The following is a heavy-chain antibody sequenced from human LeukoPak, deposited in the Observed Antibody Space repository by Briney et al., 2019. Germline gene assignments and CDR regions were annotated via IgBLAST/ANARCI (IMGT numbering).Heavy chain of an antibody. D-gene: IGHD6-19*01. J-gene: IGHJ3*01. Sequence: GASVKVSCKASGYTFTSYDINWVRQAPGQRLEWMGWINAGNGNTKYSQYFQGRVTITRDTSASITYMELSSLRSEDTAVYYCTSNSGWLLDAFDVWGQGTMVTVSS. CDR2: INAGNGNT. V-gene: IGHV1-3*01. CDR3: TSNSGWLLDAFDV. CDR1: GYTFTSYD.